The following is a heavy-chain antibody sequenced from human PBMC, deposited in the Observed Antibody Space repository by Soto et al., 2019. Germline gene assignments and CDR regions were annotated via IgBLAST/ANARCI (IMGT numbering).Heavy chain of an antibody. Sequence: QVQLQQWGAGLLKPSETLSLTCAVYGGSFSGYYWSWIRQPPGKGLEWIGEINHSGSTNYNPSLKRRVTISVDTSKNQFSLKLSSVTAADTAVYYCARGPRAYSSSWYSYGGQGTLVTVSS. V-gene: IGHV4-34*01. CDR2: INHSGST. CDR3: ARGPRAYSSSWYSY. D-gene: IGHD6-13*01. CDR1: GGSFSGYY. J-gene: IGHJ4*02.